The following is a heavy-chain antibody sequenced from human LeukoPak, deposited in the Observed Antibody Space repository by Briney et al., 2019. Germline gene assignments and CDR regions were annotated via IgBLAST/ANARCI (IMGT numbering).Heavy chain of an antibody. CDR3: ARDLRYYYDSSVQYYFDY. CDR1: GFTFSSYG. J-gene: IGHJ4*02. D-gene: IGHD3-22*01. CDR2: IWYDGSNK. V-gene: IGHV3-33*01. Sequence: PGRSLRLSCAASGFTFSSYGMPWVRQAPGKGLEWVAVIWYDGSNKYYADSVKGRFTISRDNSKNTLYLQMNSLRAEDTAVYYCARDLRYYYDSSVQYYFDYWGQGTLVTVSS.